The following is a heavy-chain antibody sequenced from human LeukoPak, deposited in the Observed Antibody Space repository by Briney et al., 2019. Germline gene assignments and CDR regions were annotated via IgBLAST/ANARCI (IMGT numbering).Heavy chain of an antibody. D-gene: IGHD1-26*01. CDR3: TTEIRANGY. J-gene: IGHJ4*02. Sequence: GGSLRLPCPASGFTFSNARMSWARQAPGKGLEWVGRIKSKTDGGTTDYAAPVKGRFTISRDDSKNTLYLQMNSLKTENTAVYYCTTEIRANGYWGQGTLVTVSS. CDR1: GFTFSNAR. CDR2: IKSKTDGGTT. V-gene: IGHV3-15*01.